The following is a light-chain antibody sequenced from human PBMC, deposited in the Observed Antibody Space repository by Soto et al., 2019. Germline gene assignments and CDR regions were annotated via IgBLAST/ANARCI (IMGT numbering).Light chain of an antibody. CDR3: QQYKSFST. CDR1: QSISTW. CDR2: DAS. J-gene: IGKJ1*01. V-gene: IGKV1-5*01. Sequence: DIQMTQSPSTLSASAGDRVTITCRASQSISTWLAWYQQKPGKAPYLLIFDASTLESGVPSRFSGSGSETEFTLTISSLQPDDFATYYCQQYKSFSTFGQGTKVEVK.